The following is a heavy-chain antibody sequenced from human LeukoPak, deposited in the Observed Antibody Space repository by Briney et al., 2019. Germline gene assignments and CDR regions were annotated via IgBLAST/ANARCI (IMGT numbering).Heavy chain of an antibody. Sequence: GGSLRLSCSASGFTFSNYWMSWVRQAPGKGLEWVGNAKGDGSENYYVDSVNGRFTISRDNGKKSLYLQMNSLRVEDTAVYYCVRDISSGWTFDIWGLGTMVIVSS. CDR3: VRDISSGWTFDI. J-gene: IGHJ3*02. CDR2: AKGDGSEN. D-gene: IGHD6-19*01. V-gene: IGHV3-7*04. CDR1: GFTFSNYW.